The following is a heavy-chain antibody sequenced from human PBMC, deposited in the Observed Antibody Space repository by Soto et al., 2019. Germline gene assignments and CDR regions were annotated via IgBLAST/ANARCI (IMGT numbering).Heavy chain of an antibody. CDR1: GFTFSRYA. Sequence: EVRRLESGGGLVQPGGSLRLACAAAGFTFSRYAVSWSPRGPGKGLEWVSTIGGAGDTTKYGDSVKGRFTISRYNSKNTLYLHMNSLRAEDTAIYYCVKYSGYASWGPGTLVTVSS. J-gene: IGHJ4*02. CDR2: IGGAGDTT. CDR3: VKYSGYAS. D-gene: IGHD5-12*01. V-gene: IGHV3-23*01.